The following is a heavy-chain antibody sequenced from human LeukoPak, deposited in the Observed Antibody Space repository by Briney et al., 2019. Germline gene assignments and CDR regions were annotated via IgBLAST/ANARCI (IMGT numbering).Heavy chain of an antibody. V-gene: IGHV4-31*03. CDR1: GDSISSGGYY. CDR3: ARAPGLAGYIHFDY. D-gene: IGHD5-18*01. Sequence: SQTLSLTCTVSGDSISSGGYYCSWIRQHPGKGLEWIGYIYYSGSTYYNPSLKSRVTISVDTSNNQFSLELSSVTAADTAVYYCARAPGLAGYIHFDYWGQGTLVTVSS. J-gene: IGHJ4*02. CDR2: IYYSGST.